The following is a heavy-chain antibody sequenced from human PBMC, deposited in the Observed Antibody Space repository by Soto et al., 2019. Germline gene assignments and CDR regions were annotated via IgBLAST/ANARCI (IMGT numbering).Heavy chain of an antibody. V-gene: IGHV1-58*01. D-gene: IGHD3-9*01. CDR2: IVVGSGNT. Sequence: SVKVSCKASGFTFSSSAVQWVRQARGQRLEWIGKIVVGSGNTNCAQKFQERVTITRDMSTSTAYMELSSLRSEDTAFYYCAAFDPGPMGFDPWGQGTLVTVSS. CDR1: GFTFSSSA. CDR3: AAFDPGPMGFDP. J-gene: IGHJ5*02.